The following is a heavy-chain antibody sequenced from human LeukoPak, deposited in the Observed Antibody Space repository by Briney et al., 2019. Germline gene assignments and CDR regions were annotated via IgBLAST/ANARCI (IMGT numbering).Heavy chain of an antibody. Sequence: GGSLRLSCAASGFIFKRNDMSWVRQAQGKGLEGVSSISTSGHRTYYADSVKGRFTISRDNSKNTLYLQMNSLRAVDTAVYYCAIGYCSGGSCYFPYWGQGTLVTVSS. CDR2: ISTSGHRT. V-gene: IGHV3-23*01. CDR3: AIGYCSGGSCYFPY. D-gene: IGHD2-15*01. J-gene: IGHJ4*02. CDR1: GFIFKRND.